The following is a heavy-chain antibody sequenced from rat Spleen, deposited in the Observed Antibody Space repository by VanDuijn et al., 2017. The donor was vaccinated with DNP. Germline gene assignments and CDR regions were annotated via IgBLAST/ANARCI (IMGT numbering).Heavy chain of an antibody. D-gene: IGHD1-9*01. J-gene: IGHJ3*01. CDR3: ARRGHTTGLNWFTY. Sequence: EVQLVESGGGLVQPGRSMKLSCAASGFTFSNSDMAWVRQAPTKGLEWVASVTSGGGTTYYRDSVRGRFTISRDNAKNTLYLQMDSLRSEDTATYYCARRGHTTGLNWFTYWGQGTLVTVSS. CDR1: GFTFSNSD. CDR2: VTSGGGTT. V-gene: IGHV5-25*01.